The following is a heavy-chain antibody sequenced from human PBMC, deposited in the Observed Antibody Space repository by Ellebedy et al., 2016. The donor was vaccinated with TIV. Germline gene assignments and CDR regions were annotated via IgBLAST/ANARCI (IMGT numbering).Heavy chain of an antibody. V-gene: IGHV1-2*02. CDR2: INPNSGGP. D-gene: IGHD3-10*01. CDR3: ARKGSGGNWFDP. J-gene: IGHJ5*02. Sequence: AASVKVSCKASGYTFTGYYMHWVRQAPGQGLEWMGWINPNSGGPNYAQKFQGRVTMTRDTSISTADMELSRLRSDDTAVYYCARKGSGGNWFDPWGQGTLVTVSS. CDR1: GYTFTGYY.